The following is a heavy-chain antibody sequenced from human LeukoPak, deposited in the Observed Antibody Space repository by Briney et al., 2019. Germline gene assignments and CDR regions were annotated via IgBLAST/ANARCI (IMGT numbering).Heavy chain of an antibody. CDR3: ARDRGDFWSGYYYYYYGMDV. CDR1: GGSISSGDYY. J-gene: IGHJ6*02. D-gene: IGHD3-3*01. V-gene: IGHV4-30-4*01. Sequence: SETLSLTCTVSGGSISSGDYYWSWIRQPPGEGLEWIGYIYYSGSTYYNPSLKSRVTISVDTSKNQFSLKLSSVIAADTAVYYCARDRGDFWSGYYYYYYGMDVWGQGTTVTVSS. CDR2: IYYSGST.